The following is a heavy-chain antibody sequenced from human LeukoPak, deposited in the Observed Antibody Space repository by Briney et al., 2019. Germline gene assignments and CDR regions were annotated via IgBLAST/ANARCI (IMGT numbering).Heavy chain of an antibody. V-gene: IGHV1-2*06. CDR3: ARGPITIFGVVILHDY. Sequence: ASVKVSCKASGYTFTGYYMHWVRQAPGQGLEWMGRINPNRGGTNYAQKFQGRVTMTRDTSISTAYMELSRLRSDDTAVYYCARGPITIFGVVILHDYWGQGTLVTVSS. CDR1: GYTFTGYY. D-gene: IGHD3-3*01. J-gene: IGHJ4*02. CDR2: INPNRGGT.